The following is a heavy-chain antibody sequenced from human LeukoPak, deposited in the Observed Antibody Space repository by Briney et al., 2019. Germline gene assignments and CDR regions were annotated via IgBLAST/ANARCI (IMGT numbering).Heavy chain of an antibody. D-gene: IGHD3-3*01. CDR3: ARGRNYGVGPSFDY. CDR1: GFTFDDYA. V-gene: IGHV3-9*01. CDR2: ISWNGGNI. Sequence: GGSLRLSCAASGFTFDDYAMHWVRQGPGKGLEWVPGISWNGGNIAYADSVKGRFTISRDSARNSLYLQMNSLRAEDTALYYCARGRNYGVGPSFDYWGQGTLVIVS. J-gene: IGHJ4*02.